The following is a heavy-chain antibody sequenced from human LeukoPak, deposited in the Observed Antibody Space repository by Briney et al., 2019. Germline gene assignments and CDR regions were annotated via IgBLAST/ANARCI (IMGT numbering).Heavy chain of an antibody. CDR1: GGSISSSSYY. Sequence: KPSETLSLTCTVSGGSISSSSYYWGWIRQPPGKGLKWIGSIYYSGSTYYNLSLKSRVTISVDTSKNQFSLKLSSVTAADTAVYYCASGYSYGYDYWGQGTLVTVSS. J-gene: IGHJ4*02. CDR3: ASGYSYGYDY. V-gene: IGHV4-39*01. D-gene: IGHD5-18*01. CDR2: IYYSGST.